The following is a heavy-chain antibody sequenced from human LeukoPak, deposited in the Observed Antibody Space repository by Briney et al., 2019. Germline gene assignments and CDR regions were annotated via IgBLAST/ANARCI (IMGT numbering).Heavy chain of an antibody. V-gene: IGHV1-18*01. CDR1: TSR. CDR2: ISAYNGNT. CDR3: ARERGFDY. J-gene: IGHJ4*02. Sequence: GASVKVSCKATSRISWVRQAPGQGLEWMGWISAYNGNTNYAQKLQGRVTMTTDTSTSTAYMELRSLRSDDTAVYYCARERGFDYWGQGTLVTVSS.